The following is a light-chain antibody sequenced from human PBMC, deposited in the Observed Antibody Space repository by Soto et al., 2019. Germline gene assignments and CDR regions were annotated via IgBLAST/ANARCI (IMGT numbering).Light chain of an antibody. J-gene: IGKJ1*01. CDR1: QSISSY. CDR3: QHYNSYSEA. V-gene: IGKV1-5*03. Sequence: VQMTQSPSSRSASLTTRVPITGRASQSISSYLNWYQQKPGKAPKILIYKASTLKSGVPSRFSGSGSGTEFTLTISSLQPDDFATYYCQHYNSYSEAFGQGTKVDI. CDR2: KAS.